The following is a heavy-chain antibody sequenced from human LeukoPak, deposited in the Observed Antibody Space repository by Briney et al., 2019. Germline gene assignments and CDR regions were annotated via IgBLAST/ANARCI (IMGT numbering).Heavy chain of an antibody. CDR3: ASLYSCNWYLGDY. D-gene: IGHD6-13*01. V-gene: IGHV4-59*08. CDR2: IYYSGST. Sequence: KTSETLSLTCTVSGGSISSYYWSWIRQPPGKGLEWIGYIYYSGSTNYNPSLKSRVTISVDTSKNQFSLKLSSVTAADTAVYYCASLYSCNWYLGDYWGQGALVTVSS. J-gene: IGHJ4*02. CDR1: GGSISSYY.